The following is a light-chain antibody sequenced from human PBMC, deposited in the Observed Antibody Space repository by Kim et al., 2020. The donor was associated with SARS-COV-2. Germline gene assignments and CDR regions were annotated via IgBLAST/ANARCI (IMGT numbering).Light chain of an antibody. V-gene: IGKV3-15*01. CDR3: QQYSSWPLT. J-gene: IGKJ4*01. Sequence: EIVMTQSPATLSVSPGERATLSCRASQSASINLAWYQQNRGQAPRLLIYGASTRATGIPARFSGSGSRTEFTLTISSLQSEDFAVYYCQQYSSWPLTFGGGTKVDIK. CDR1: QSASIN. CDR2: GAS.